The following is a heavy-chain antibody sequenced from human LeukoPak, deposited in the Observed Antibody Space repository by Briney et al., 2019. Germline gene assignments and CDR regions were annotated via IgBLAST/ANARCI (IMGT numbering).Heavy chain of an antibody. V-gene: IGHV3-74*01. Sequence: PGGSLRLSCAASGFTFSSYWMHWVRQAPGKGLVWVSRIKTDGSSTDYADSVKGRFTISRDNAKNTMYLQMNSLRAEDTAVYYCARGVSGTGPDIWSLGTMVTVSS. CDR2: IKTDGSST. CDR1: GFTFSSYW. CDR3: ARGVSGTGPDI. J-gene: IGHJ3*02. D-gene: IGHD5/OR15-5a*01.